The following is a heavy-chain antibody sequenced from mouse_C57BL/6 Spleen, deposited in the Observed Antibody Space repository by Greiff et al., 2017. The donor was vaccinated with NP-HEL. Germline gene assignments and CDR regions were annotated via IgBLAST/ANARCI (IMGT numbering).Heavy chain of an antibody. CDR3: ARGQDY. Sequence: EVQLVESGGGLVQPGGFTFTDYYMSWVRQPPGKALEWLGFIRNKANGYTTEYSASVKGRFTISRDNSQSILYLQMNALRAEDSATYYCARGQDYWGQGTTLTVSS. J-gene: IGHJ2*01. CDR2: IRNKANGYTT. CDR1: FTFTDYY. V-gene: IGHV7-3*01.